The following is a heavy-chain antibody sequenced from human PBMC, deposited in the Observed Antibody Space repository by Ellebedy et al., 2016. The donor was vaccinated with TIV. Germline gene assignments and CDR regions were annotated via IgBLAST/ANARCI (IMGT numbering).Heavy chain of an antibody. D-gene: IGHD5-18*01. CDR2: IGTAGDT. J-gene: IGHJ4*02. CDR3: ARVRFGDTAVDY. CDR1: GFTFRSYD. V-gene: IGHV3-13*01. Sequence: GGSLRLSCAASGFTFRSYDMHWVRQATGKGLEWVSAIGTAGDTYYPGSVKRRFTISRENAQNSLYLQMTTLSAEDTAVYYCARVRFGDTAVDYWGQGTLVTVSS.